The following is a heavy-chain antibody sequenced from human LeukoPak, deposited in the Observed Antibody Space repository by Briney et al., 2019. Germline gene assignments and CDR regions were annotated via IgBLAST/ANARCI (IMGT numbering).Heavy chain of an antibody. Sequence: HSGGSLRLSCAASGFIFSSYWMNWARQAPGKGLEWVASINHNGNVNYYVDSVKGRFTISRDNAKNSLYLQMSNLRAEDTAVYFCARGGGLDVWGQGATVTVSS. CDR2: INHNGNVN. CDR3: ARGGGLDV. D-gene: IGHD3-16*01. J-gene: IGHJ6*02. CDR1: GFIFSSYW. V-gene: IGHV3-7*03.